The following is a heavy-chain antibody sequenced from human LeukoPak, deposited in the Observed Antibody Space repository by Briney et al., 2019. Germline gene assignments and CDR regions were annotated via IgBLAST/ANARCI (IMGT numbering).Heavy chain of an antibody. D-gene: IGHD1-7*01. CDR2: VDPENGET. CDR1: GYTPTDYY. CDR3: ATVQTGTHGY. J-gene: IGHJ4*02. Sequence: VKVSCKVSGYTPTDYYMHWVQQAPGKGLEWMGLVDPENGETVYAEKFQGRVTMTADTSTDTAYLELSGLRSEDTAVYYCATVQTGTHGYWGQGTLVTVSS. V-gene: IGHV1-69-2*01.